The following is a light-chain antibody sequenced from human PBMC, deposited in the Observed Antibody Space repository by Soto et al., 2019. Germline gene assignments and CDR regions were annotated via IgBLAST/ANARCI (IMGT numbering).Light chain of an antibody. CDR2: EVS. Sequence: QSVLTQPPSASGSPGQSVTISCTGTSSDVGAYNYVSWYQQLPGKAPKLIIYEVSKRPSGVPDRFSGSKSGNTASLTVSGLQAEDAADYYCTSYAGTDSFFYVFGTGTKLTVL. CDR3: TSYAGTDSFFYV. V-gene: IGLV2-8*01. J-gene: IGLJ1*01. CDR1: SSDVGAYNY.